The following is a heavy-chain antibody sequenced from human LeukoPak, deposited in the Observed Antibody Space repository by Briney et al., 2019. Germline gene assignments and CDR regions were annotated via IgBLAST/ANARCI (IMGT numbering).Heavy chain of an antibody. D-gene: IGHD3-10*01. Sequence: ASVKVSCKASGYTFSGYYMHWVRQAPGHGLEWMGIINPSGGSTSYAQKFQGRVTMTRDTSTSTVYMELSSLRSEDTAVYYCARDGSRITMVRGVPSPYNWFDPWGQGTLVTVSS. CDR2: INPSGGST. CDR1: GYTFSGYY. J-gene: IGHJ5*02. V-gene: IGHV1-46*01. CDR3: ARDGSRITMVRGVPSPYNWFDP.